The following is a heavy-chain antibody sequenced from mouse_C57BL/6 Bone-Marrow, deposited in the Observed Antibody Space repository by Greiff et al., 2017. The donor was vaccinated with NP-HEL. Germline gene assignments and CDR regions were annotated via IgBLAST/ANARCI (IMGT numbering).Heavy chain of an antibody. CDR3: GYLWYFDV. CDR1: GYTFTDYY. V-gene: IGHV1-19*01. D-gene: IGHD5-1-1*01. Sequence: EVKLMESGPVLVKPGASVKMSCKASGYTFTDYYMNWVKQSHGKSLEWIGVINPYNGGTSYNQKFKGKATLTVDKSSSTAYMELNSLTSEDSAVYYCGYLWYFDVWGTGTTVTVSS. J-gene: IGHJ1*03. CDR2: INPYNGGT.